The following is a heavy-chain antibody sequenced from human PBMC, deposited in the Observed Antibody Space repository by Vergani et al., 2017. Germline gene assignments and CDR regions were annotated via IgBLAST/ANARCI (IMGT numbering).Heavy chain of an antibody. D-gene: IGHD1-26*01. Sequence: QVQLVQSGAEVKKPGSSEKVSCKASGGTFRSYATSWVRQAPGPVLEWMGWINPKSGVTNYAEKFQGRDTMTRDTYIAPIYMELTNLRSTDTATFYGARDHFGSGSYRAWFDPWGQGSPVIVSS. J-gene: IGHJ5*02. CDR1: GGTFRSYA. CDR3: ARDHFGSGSYRAWFDP. CDR2: INPKSGVT. V-gene: IGHV1-2*02.